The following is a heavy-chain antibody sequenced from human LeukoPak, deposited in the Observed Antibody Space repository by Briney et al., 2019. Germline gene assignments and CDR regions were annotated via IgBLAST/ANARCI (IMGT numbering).Heavy chain of an antibody. V-gene: IGHV4-39*01. CDR3: ARRRHNSDFYDV. Sequence: PSLKSRVTISVDTSKNQFSLDLSSATAADTAVYYCARRRHNSDFYDVWGQGTRVTVSS. J-gene: IGHJ3*01. D-gene: IGHD3/OR15-3a*01.